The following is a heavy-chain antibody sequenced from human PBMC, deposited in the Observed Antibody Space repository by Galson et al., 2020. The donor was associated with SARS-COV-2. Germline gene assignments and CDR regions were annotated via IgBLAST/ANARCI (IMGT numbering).Heavy chain of an antibody. V-gene: IGHV3-11*03. Sequence: GGSLKISCTASGLIFSDYYMTWISQAPGKGLEWISYISPSSDYTNYADSVRGRFTISRDNTKTSLFLHMDSLRAEDTAVYYCAGSHKNFWYNFDNWGQGALVTVSS. D-gene: IGHD6-13*01. CDR1: GLIFSDYY. CDR2: ISPSSDYT. J-gene: IGHJ4*02. CDR3: AGSHKNFWYNFDN.